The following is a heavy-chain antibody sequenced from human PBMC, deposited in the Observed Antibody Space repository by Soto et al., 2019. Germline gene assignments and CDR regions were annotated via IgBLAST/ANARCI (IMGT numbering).Heavy chain of an antibody. CDR2: IIPSGGSA. Sequence: GASVKVSCKASGYTFTSYYMHWVRQAPGQGLEWMGIIIPSGGSASYAQKFQGRVTITTDTSTSTAYMELSSLRSEDTAVYYCASHIVATIRKDYYYYMDVWGKGTTVTVSS. CDR1: GYTFTSYY. J-gene: IGHJ6*03. V-gene: IGHV1-46*01. CDR3: ASHIVATIRKDYYYYMDV. D-gene: IGHD5-12*01.